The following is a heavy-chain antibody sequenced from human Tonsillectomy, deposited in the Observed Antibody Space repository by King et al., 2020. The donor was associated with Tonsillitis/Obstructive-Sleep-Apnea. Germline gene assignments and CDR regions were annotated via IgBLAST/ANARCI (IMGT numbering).Heavy chain of an antibody. CDR2: INHSGST. CDR1: GGSFSGYY. D-gene: IGHD1-26*01. J-gene: IGHJ4*02. Sequence: VQLPQWGAGLLKPSETLSLTCAVYGGSFSGYYWSWIRQPPGKGLEWIGEINHSGSTNYNPSLKSRVTISVDTSKNQFSLKLSSVTAADTAVYYCARPFVGATGEDYWGQGTLVTVSS. V-gene: IGHV4-34*01. CDR3: ARPFVGATGEDY.